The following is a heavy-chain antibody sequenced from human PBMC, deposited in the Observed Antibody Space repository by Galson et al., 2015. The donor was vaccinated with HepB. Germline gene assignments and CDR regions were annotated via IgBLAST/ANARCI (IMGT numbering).Heavy chain of an antibody. Sequence: SLRLSCAASRFTFSTYSMNWVRQAPRTGLEWLSYISSSSATIYSTDPVKCRFTIARDNAKNSLYLQMSSLGDADTAVYYCARGPRQYSSSPAFDYWGQGTLVTVSS. CDR1: RFTFSTYS. CDR3: ARGPRQYSSSPAFDY. J-gene: IGHJ4*02. CDR2: ISSSSATI. V-gene: IGHV3-48*02. D-gene: IGHD6-6*01.